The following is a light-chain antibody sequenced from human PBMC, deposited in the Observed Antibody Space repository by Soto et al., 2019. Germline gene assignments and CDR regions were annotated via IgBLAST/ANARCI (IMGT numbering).Light chain of an antibody. J-gene: IGKJ4*01. CDR1: QSVSSSH. CDR2: GAS. V-gene: IGKV3-20*01. Sequence: DIVLTQSPGTLSLPPGERAILSCSASQSVSSSHLAWYQQKPGQAPRLLIYGASSRATGIPDRFSGSGSGTDFSLTISRLEPEDFAVYYCQHYGTSPPALTFGGGTKVEIE. CDR3: QHYGTSPPALT.